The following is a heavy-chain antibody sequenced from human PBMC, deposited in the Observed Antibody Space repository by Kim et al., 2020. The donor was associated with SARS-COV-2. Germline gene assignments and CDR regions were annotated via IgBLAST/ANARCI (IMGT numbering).Heavy chain of an antibody. D-gene: IGHD3-10*01. V-gene: IGHV3-23*01. J-gene: IGHJ4*02. Sequence: GGSLRLSCAASGFTFSNFAMSWVRQAPGKGLEWVSAISNSGGNTYYADSVKGRFTISRDNFKKTLYLQMTILRAEDTAVYYCAKHDSVRARLDYWGQGTLVIVSS. CDR1: GFTFSNFA. CDR3: AKHDSVRARLDY. CDR2: ISNSGGNT.